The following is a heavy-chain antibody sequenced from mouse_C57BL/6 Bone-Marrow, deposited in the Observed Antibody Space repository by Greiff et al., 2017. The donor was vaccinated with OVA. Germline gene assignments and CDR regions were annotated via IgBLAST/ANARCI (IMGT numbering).Heavy chain of an antibody. CDR3: TRGGWLSY. Sequence: QVQLQQSGAELVRPGASVTLSCKASGYTFTDYEMHWVKQTPVHGLEWIGAIDPETGGTSYNQKFKGKAILTADKSSSTAYMELRSLTSEDSAVYDCTRGGWLSYWGQGTLVTVSA. J-gene: IGHJ3*01. V-gene: IGHV1-15*01. CDR2: IDPETGGT. CDR1: GYTFTDYE. D-gene: IGHD3-3*01.